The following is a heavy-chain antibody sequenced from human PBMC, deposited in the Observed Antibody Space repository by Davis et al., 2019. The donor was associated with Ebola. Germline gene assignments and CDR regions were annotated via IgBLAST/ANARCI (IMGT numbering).Heavy chain of an antibody. V-gene: IGHV1-8*01. CDR3: ARGSGYYSELIDY. CDR1: GYTFTSYD. Sequence: ASVKVSCKASGYTFTSYDINWVRQATGQGLEWMGWMNPNSGNTGYAQKFQGRVTMTRDTSTSTVYMELSSLRSEDTAVYYCARGSGYYSELIDYWGQGTLVTVSS. CDR2: MNPNSGNT. J-gene: IGHJ4*02. D-gene: IGHD3-22*01.